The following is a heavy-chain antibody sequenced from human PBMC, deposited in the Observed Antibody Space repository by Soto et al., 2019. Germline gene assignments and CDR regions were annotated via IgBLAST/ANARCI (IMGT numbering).Heavy chain of an antibody. V-gene: IGHV4-34*01. D-gene: IGHD3-10*01. Sequence: SETLSLTCAVYGGSFSGYYWSWIRQPPGKGLEWIGEINHSGSTNYNPSLKSRVTISVDTSKNQFSLKLSSVTAADTAVYYCARGKRFGELSFRWFDPWGQGTLVTVSS. J-gene: IGHJ5*02. CDR2: INHSGST. CDR1: GGSFSGYY. CDR3: ARGKRFGELSFRWFDP.